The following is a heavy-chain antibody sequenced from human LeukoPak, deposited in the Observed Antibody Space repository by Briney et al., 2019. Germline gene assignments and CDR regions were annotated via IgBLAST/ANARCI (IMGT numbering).Heavy chain of an antibody. V-gene: IGHV1-2*02. J-gene: IGHJ4*02. CDR3: ARARWQLVPYFDS. CDR1: GYTFTDYY. Sequence: ASLKVSCKASGYTFTDYYMHWVRQAPGQGLEWMGWINPNSGGTNFAQKFQGRVAMTRDTSISTAYLELGNLRSDDAAVYFCARARWQLVPYFDSWGQGTLVTVSS. D-gene: IGHD6-6*01. CDR2: INPNSGGT.